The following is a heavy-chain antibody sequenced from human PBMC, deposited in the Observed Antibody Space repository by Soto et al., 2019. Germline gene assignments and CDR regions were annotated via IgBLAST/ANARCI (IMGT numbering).Heavy chain of an antibody. D-gene: IGHD1-26*01. CDR3: ARDDFFFCGSHYIDYFYY. Sequence: ASVKVSCKASGYTFTSYDINWVRQATGQGLGWMGWMNPNSGNTGYAQKFQGRVTMTRNTSISTAYMELSSLTSEDTAVYYCARDDFFFCGSHYIDYFYYCAQRALVTVSA. J-gene: IGHJ4*02. CDR2: MNPNSGNT. V-gene: IGHV1-8*01. CDR1: GYTFTSYD.